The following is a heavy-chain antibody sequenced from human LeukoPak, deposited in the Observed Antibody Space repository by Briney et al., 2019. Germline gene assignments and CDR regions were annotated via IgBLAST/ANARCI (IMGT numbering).Heavy chain of an antibody. V-gene: IGHV1-8*03. Sequence: ALVKVSCKASGYTFTSYDINWVRQATGQGLEWMGWMNPNSGNTGYAQKFQGRVTITRNTSISTAYMELSSLRSEDTAVYYCARGSKETMGRAFDIWGQGTMVTVSS. CDR3: ARGSKETMGRAFDI. CDR1: GYTFTSYD. CDR2: MNPNSGNT. J-gene: IGHJ3*02. D-gene: IGHD3-10*01.